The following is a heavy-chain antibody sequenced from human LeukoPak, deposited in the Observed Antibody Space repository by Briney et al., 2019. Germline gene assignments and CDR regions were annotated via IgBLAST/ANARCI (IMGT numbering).Heavy chain of an antibody. D-gene: IGHD1-14*01. J-gene: IGHJ3*02. Sequence: GGSLRLSCAASGFTVSSNYMSWVRQAPGKGLEWVSVIYSGGSTYYADSVKGRFTISRDNSKNTLYLQMNSLRAEDTAVYYCARDRFRGAFDIWGQGTMVTVSP. CDR2: IYSGGST. CDR1: GFTVSSNY. V-gene: IGHV3-66*02. CDR3: ARDRFRGAFDI.